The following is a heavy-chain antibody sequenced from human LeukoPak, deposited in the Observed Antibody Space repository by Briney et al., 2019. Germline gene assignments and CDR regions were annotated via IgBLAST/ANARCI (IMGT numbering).Heavy chain of an antibody. CDR2: ISSSSSTI. V-gene: IGHV3-48*01. CDR3: ARVGATSSFDY. CDR1: GFTFSSYS. D-gene: IGHD1-26*01. J-gene: IGHJ4*02. Sequence: GGSLRLSCAASGFTFSSYSMNWVRQAPGKGLEWVSSISSSSSTIYYADSVKGRFTISRDNAKNSLYLQMNSLRAEDTAVYYCARVGATSSFDYWGQGTLVTVSS.